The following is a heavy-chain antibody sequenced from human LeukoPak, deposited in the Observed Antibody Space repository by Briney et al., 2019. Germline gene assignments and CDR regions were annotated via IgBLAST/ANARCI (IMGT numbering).Heavy chain of an antibody. CDR1: GGSVNGYY. CDR2: LYTSGST. J-gene: IGHJ4*02. CDR3: ARDPNSAL. D-gene: IGHD2-21*01. V-gene: IGHV4-4*07. Sequence: SETLSLTCTVFGGSVNGYYWSWIRQPAGKGLEWIGRLYTSGSTNYNYNPSLKSRVTMSVDTSKNHFSLNLTSVTAADTAVYYCARDPNSALWGQGTLVTVSS.